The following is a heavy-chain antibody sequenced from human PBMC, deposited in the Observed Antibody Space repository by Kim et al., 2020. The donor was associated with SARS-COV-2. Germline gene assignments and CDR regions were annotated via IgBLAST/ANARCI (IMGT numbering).Heavy chain of an antibody. V-gene: IGHV3-30*04. CDR1: GFTFSSYS. CDR3: ARDRPGGSSWYSGMYV. Sequence: GGSLRLSCAASGFTFSSYSMHWVLQAPGKGLEWVAVISYDGSNKYYADSVKGRFTISRDNSNNTVYLQMNSLRAEYTAVYYCARDRPGGSSWYSGMYV. J-gene: IGHJ6*01. D-gene: IGHD6-13*01. CDR2: ISYDGSNK.